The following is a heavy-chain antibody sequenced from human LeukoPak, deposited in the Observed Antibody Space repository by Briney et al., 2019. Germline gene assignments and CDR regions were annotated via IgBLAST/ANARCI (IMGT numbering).Heavy chain of an antibody. V-gene: IGHV3-72*01. Sequence: GGSLRLSCAASGFTLSDHYIDWVRQAPGKGLEWVGRTRNKAMSYTTEYAASVRGRFTISRDDSKNSLYLQMNSLKIEDTAVYYCACGLQSGTTVFDWGQGTLVTVSS. CDR1: GFTLSDHY. CDR2: TRNKAMSYTT. J-gene: IGHJ4*02. D-gene: IGHD1-7*01. CDR3: ACGLQSGTTVFD.